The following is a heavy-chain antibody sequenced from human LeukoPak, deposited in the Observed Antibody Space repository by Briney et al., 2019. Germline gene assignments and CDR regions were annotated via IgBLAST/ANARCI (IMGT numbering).Heavy chain of an antibody. CDR2: IIPIFGIA. J-gene: IGHJ6*02. Sequence: GSSVKVSCKASGGTFSSYAISWVRQAPGQGLEWMGRIIPIFGIANYAQKFQGRVTITADKSTSTAYMELSSLRSEDTAVYYCARGEVEMATTNYYYYGMDVWGQGTTVTVSS. D-gene: IGHD5-24*01. V-gene: IGHV1-69*04. CDR1: GGTFSSYA. CDR3: ARGEVEMATTNYYYYGMDV.